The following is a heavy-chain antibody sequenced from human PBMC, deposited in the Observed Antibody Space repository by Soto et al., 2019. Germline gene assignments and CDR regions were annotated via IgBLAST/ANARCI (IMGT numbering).Heavy chain of an antibody. J-gene: IGHJ3*02. CDR1: GYTFTGYY. D-gene: IGHD3-3*01. Sequence: ASVKVSCKASGYTFTGYYMHWVRQAPGQGLEWLGWINPNSGGTNYAQKFQGWVTMTRDTSISTAYMELSRLRSDDTAVYYCARVGSYDFWSGYYPYDAFDIWGQGTMVTVSS. CDR3: ARVGSYDFWSGYYPYDAFDI. CDR2: INPNSGGT. V-gene: IGHV1-2*04.